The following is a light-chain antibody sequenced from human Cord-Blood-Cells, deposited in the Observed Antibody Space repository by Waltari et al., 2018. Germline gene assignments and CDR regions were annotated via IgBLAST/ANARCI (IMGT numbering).Light chain of an antibody. CDR1: QSVLYSSNNKNY. CDR2: WAS. J-gene: IGKJ1*01. V-gene: IGKV4-1*01. CDR3: QQYYSTWT. Sequence: DLVMTQSPDSLAVSLGERATINCNSSQSVLYSSNNKNYLAWYQQKPGQPPKLLIYWASTRESGVPDRFSGSGSGTDFTLTISSLQAEDVAVYYCQQYYSTWTFGQGTKVEIK.